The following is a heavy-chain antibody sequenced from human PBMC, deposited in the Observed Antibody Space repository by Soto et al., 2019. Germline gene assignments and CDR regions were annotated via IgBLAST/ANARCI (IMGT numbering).Heavy chain of an antibody. CDR3: ARAAVGGEYYYFDY. Sequence: QVQLVQYGAEVKKPGASVMVSCKASAYTFTGYYIHWVRQAPGQGLEWMGWLNPNTGVTKYAHKFQGRVIMTRDTSSSTADMHLSSLTSDDTAIYYCARAAVGGEYYYFDYWGQGTLVTVSS. D-gene: IGHD3-10*01. J-gene: IGHJ4*02. CDR1: AYTFTGYY. V-gene: IGHV1-2*02. CDR2: LNPNTGVT.